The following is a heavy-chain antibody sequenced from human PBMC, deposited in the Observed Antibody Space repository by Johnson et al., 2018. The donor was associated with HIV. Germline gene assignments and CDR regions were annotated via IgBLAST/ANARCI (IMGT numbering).Heavy chain of an antibody. V-gene: IGHV3-33*06. Sequence: QVQLVESGGGVVQPGRSVRLSCAASGFTFSSYGMHWVRQAPGKGLEWVAVIWYDGSNKYYADSVKGRFTISRDNSKNTLYLQMNSLRAEDTAVYYCAKDLSGYSYGYGAFDIWGQGTMVTVSS. CDR1: GFTFSSYG. D-gene: IGHD5-18*01. J-gene: IGHJ3*02. CDR3: AKDLSGYSYGYGAFDI. CDR2: IWYDGSNK.